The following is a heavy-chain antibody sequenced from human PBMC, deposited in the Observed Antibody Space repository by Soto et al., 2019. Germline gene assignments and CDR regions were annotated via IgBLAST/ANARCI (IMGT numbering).Heavy chain of an antibody. V-gene: IGHV3-23*01. J-gene: IGHJ4*02. CDR2: VSGSGGAR. Sequence: GGSLRLSCAASGFTFSSYDMIWVSQAPGKGLEWVSTVSGSGGARYYADSVKGRFTISRDNSKNTLYLQMNSLRAEDTAVYYCARAWGIAVAGTDYWGQGTLVTVSS. CDR3: ARAWGIAVAGTDY. D-gene: IGHD6-19*01. CDR1: GFTFSSYD.